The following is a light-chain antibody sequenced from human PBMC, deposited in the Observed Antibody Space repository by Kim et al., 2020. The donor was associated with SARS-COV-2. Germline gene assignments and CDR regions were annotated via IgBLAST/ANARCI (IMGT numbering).Light chain of an antibody. V-gene: IGLV3-1*01. CDR1: KLGAKY. CDR2: QHT. J-gene: IGLJ3*02. CDR3: QAWDSSTAV. Sequence: SVSPGQTASITCSGSKLGAKYAYWYQKKPGQSPVLVIYQHTKRPSGISQRFSGSSSGNTATLTISRAQTMDEADYYCQAWDSSTAVFGGGTQLTVL.